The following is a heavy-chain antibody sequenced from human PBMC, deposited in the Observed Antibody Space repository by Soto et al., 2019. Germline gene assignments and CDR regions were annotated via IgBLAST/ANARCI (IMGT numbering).Heavy chain of an antibody. D-gene: IGHD4-17*01. CDR3: ARGLSVTLFDY. V-gene: IGHV4-31*03. Sequence: QVQLQESGPGLVKPSQTLSLTCTVSGGSISSGGYYWTWIRQYPGKGLEWIGYIYYSGSTFYNPSLKRRVSISVDTSKNQFSLNLSSVTAADTAVYYCARGLSVTLFDYWGQEPWSPSPQ. J-gene: IGHJ4*01. CDR2: IYYSGST. CDR1: GGSISSGGYY.